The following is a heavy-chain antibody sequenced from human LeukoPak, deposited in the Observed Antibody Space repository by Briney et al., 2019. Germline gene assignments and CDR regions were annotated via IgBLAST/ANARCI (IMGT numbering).Heavy chain of an antibody. CDR3: ARMVFTSSSPSGWFDP. CDR2: FYTGGST. D-gene: IGHD3-3*01. V-gene: IGHV4-61*09. CDR1: GGSVTFGTNY. Sequence: SETLSLTCTVSGGSVTFGTNYWSWVRQPAGKGLEWIGHFYTGGSTHYNSSLKSRVTISVDTSKNQFSLTLDSVTAADTAVYYCARMVFTSSSPSGWFDPWGQGTLVTVSS. J-gene: IGHJ5*02.